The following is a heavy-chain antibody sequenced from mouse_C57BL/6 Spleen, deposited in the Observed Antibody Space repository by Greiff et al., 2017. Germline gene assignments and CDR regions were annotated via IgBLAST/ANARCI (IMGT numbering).Heavy chain of an antibody. CDR3: ARVGYDVYYLAY. Sequence: QVQLQQPGTELVKPGASVKLSCKASGYTFTSYWMHWVKQRPGQGLEWIGNINPSNGGTNYNETFKSKATLTGDKSSSTAYMQLSSLTSEDSAVYYCARVGYDVYYLAYWGQGTLVTVSA. CDR1: GYTFTSYW. D-gene: IGHD2-3*01. CDR2: INPSNGGT. J-gene: IGHJ3*01. V-gene: IGHV1-53*01.